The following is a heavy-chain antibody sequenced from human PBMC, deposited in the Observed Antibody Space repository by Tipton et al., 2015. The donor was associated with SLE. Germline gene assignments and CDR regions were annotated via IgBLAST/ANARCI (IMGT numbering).Heavy chain of an antibody. CDR1: GGSISSSNYY. Sequence: TLSLTCTVSGGSISSSNYYWGWIRQSPGKGLEWIGNVFYSGNTYYNPSLRSRVVISVDTSKNQFSLKLNSVTAADTAVYYCARRSDDYSNWFGPWGQGTQVTVSS. V-gene: IGHV4-39*07. CDR2: VFYSGNT. D-gene: IGHD4-11*01. CDR3: ARRSDDYSNWFGP. J-gene: IGHJ5*02.